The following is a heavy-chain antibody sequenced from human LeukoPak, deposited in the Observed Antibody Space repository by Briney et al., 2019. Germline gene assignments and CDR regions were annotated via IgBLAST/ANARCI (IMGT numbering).Heavy chain of an antibody. D-gene: IGHD6-25*01. CDR2: ISAYNGNT. CDR3: ARVSAADNDY. J-gene: IGHJ4*02. Sequence: ASVKVSCKASGYTFTSYGISWVRQAPGQGLEWMGWISAYNGNTNYAQKLQGRVPMTTDTSTNTAYMELRSLRSDDTAVYSCARVSAADNDYWGQGTPVTVSS. V-gene: IGHV1-18*01. CDR1: GYTFTSYG.